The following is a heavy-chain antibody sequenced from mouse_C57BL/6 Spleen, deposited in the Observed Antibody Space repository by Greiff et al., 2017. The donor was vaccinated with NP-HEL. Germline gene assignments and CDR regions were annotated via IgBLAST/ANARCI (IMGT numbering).Heavy chain of an antibody. V-gene: IGHV1-52*01. Sequence: VQLQQPGAELVRPGSSVKLSCKASGYTFTSYWMHWVKQRPIQGLEWIGNIDPSDSETHYNQKFKDKATLTVDKSSSTAYMQLSSLTSEDSAVYYGARVGYGSSSYFDYWGQGTTLTVSS. CDR2: IDPSDSET. J-gene: IGHJ2*01. CDR1: GYTFTSYW. CDR3: ARVGYGSSSYFDY. D-gene: IGHD1-1*01.